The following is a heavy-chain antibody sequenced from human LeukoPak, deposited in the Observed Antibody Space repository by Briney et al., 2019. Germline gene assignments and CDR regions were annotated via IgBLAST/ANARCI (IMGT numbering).Heavy chain of an antibody. CDR3: ATGPYSSSWYWFDP. Sequence: ASVKVSCKVSGYTLTELSMHWVRQAPGKGLEWMGGFDPEDGETIYAQKFQGRVTMTEDTSTDTAHMELSSLRSEDTAVYYCATGPYSSSWYWFDPWGQGTLVTVSS. CDR1: GYTLTELS. D-gene: IGHD6-13*01. J-gene: IGHJ5*02. CDR2: FDPEDGET. V-gene: IGHV1-24*01.